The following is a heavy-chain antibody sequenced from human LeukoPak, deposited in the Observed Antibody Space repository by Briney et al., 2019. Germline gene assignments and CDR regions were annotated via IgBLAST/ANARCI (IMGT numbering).Heavy chain of an antibody. CDR3: ARDPVYYYGSGSYFDY. Sequence: PGGSLRLSCAASGFTFSSYSMTWVRQAPGKGLEWVAVIWYDGSNKYYADSVKGRFTISRDNSKNTLYLQMNSLRAEDTAVYYCARDPVYYYGSGSYFDYWGQGTLVTVSS. CDR1: GFTFSSYS. J-gene: IGHJ4*02. CDR2: IWYDGSNK. D-gene: IGHD3-10*01. V-gene: IGHV3-33*08.